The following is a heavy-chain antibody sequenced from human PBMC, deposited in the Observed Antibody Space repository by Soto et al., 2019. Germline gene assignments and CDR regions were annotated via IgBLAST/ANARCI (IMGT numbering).Heavy chain of an antibody. D-gene: IGHD5-18*01. CDR2: ISYDGSNK. V-gene: IGHV3-30-3*01. Sequence: GGSLRLSCAASGFTFSSYAMHWVRQAPGKGLEWVAVISYDGSNKYYADSVKGRFTISRDNSKNTLYLQMNSLRAEDTAVYYCARDETTTPEPDPRYSYGLYYYYYGMDVWGQGTTVTVSS. J-gene: IGHJ6*02. CDR1: GFTFSSYA. CDR3: ARDETTTPEPDPRYSYGLYYYYYGMDV.